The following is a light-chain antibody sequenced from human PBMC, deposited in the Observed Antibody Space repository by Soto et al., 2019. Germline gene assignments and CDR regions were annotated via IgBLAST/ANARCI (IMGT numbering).Light chain of an antibody. CDR3: QPFDVFVT. V-gene: IGKV3-15*01. CDR2: GAS. Sequence: EIVMKKSPATLSVSPGERATLSCRASQSVSSNLALYQQKPGQAPRLLIYGASTRATGIPARFSGSGSGTDFTLSIIRLEPEDSAVYYCQPFDVFVTFGQGTRLEI. J-gene: IGKJ5*01. CDR1: QSVSSN.